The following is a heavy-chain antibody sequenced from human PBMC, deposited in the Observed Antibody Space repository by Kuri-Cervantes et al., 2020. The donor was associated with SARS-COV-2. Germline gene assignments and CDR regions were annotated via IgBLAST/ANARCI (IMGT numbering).Heavy chain of an antibody. Sequence: SQTLSLTCAISGDSVSSNSAAWNWIRQSPSRGLEWLGRTYYRSKWYNDYAVSVKSRITINPDTSKNQFSLQLNSVTPEDTAVYYCARDWVIRRLRFDDRGYFDYWGQGTLVTVSS. D-gene: IGHD3-16*01. J-gene: IGHJ4*02. CDR3: ARDWVIRRLRFDDRGYFDY. CDR2: TYYRSKWYN. V-gene: IGHV6-1*01. CDR1: GDSVSSNSAA.